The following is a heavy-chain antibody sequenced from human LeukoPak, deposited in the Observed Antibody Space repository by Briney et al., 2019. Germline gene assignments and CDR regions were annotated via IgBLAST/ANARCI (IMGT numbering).Heavy chain of an antibody. CDR3: ARGGKPSPRFFDY. CDR1: GGTFSSYA. CDR2: IIPIFGTA. V-gene: IGHV1-69*06. Sequence: SVKVSCKASGGTFSSYAISWVRQAPGQGLEWMGGIIPIFGTANYAQKFQGRVTITADKSTSTVYMELSSLRSEDTAVYYCARGGKPSPRFFDYWGQGTLVTVSS. D-gene: IGHD4-23*01. J-gene: IGHJ4*02.